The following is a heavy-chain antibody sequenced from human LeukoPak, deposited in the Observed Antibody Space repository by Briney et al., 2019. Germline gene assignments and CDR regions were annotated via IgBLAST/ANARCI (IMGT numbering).Heavy chain of an antibody. CDR1: GYTFTSYD. V-gene: IGHV1-8*01. J-gene: IGHJ4*02. CDR2: MNPNSGNT. D-gene: IGHD5-24*01. Sequence: ASVKVSCKASGYTFTSYDINWVRQATGQGLEWVGWMNPNSGNTGYAQKFQGRVTMTRNTSIGTAYMELSSLRSEDTAVYYCASGVEMLAGAFGYWGQGTLVTVSS. CDR3: ASGVEMLAGAFGY.